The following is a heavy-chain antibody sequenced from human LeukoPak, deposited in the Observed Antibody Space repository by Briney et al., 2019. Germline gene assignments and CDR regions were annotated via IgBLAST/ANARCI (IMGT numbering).Heavy chain of an antibody. CDR2: INSDGSGI. CDR1: GFTLRSYW. CDR3: ARVRWGGLYYFDY. Sequence: GGSLRLSCAASGFTLRSYWMHWVRQAPGKGLVWVSRINSDGSGISYADSVKGRFTISRDNAKNTLYLQMNSLRAEDTAVCYCARVRWGGLYYFDYWGQGTLVTVSS. J-gene: IGHJ4*02. D-gene: IGHD3-16*01. V-gene: IGHV3-74*01.